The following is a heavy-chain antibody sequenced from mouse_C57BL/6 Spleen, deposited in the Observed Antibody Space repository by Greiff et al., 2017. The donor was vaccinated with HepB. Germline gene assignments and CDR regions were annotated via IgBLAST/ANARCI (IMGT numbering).Heavy chain of an antibody. D-gene: IGHD1-1*01. J-gene: IGHJ1*03. V-gene: IGHV1-66*01. CDR3: ARSGEYYGSSLWYFDV. CDR2: IYPGSGNT. CDR1: GYSFTSYY. Sequence: VQLQQSGPELVKPGASVKISCKASGYSFTSYYIHWVKQRPGQGLEWIGWIYPGSGNTKYNEKFKGKATLTADTSPSTAYMQLSSLTSEDSAVYYCARSGEYYGSSLWYFDVWGTGTTVTVSS.